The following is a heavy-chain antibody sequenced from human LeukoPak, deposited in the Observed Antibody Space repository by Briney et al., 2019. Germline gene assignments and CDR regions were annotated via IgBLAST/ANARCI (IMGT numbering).Heavy chain of an antibody. V-gene: IGHV3-9*01. CDR3: AKRKAGGYALDI. CDR2: ISWSSVSI. CDR1: GFSFDDYA. J-gene: IGHJ3*02. D-gene: IGHD3-16*01. Sequence: GRSLRLSCAALGFSFDDYAMYWVRQAPGKGLEWVSGISWSSVSIGYADSVKGRFTISRDNAKNSLYLRMNSLKAEDTALYYCAKRKAGGYALDIWGQGTMVTVSS.